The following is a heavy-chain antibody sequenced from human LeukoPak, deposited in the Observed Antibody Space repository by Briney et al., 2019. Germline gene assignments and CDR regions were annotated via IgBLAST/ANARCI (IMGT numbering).Heavy chain of an antibody. J-gene: IGHJ4*02. CDR3: ARDDGGIAAADKEPFDI. CDR2: ISSSSSYI. CDR1: GFTFSSYS. D-gene: IGHD6-13*01. Sequence: PGGSLRLSCAASGFTFSSYSMNWVRQAPGKGLEWVSSISSSSSYIYYADSVKGRFTISRDNAKNSLYLQMNSLRAEDTAVYYCARDDGGIAAADKEPFDIWGQGTLVTVSS. V-gene: IGHV3-21*01.